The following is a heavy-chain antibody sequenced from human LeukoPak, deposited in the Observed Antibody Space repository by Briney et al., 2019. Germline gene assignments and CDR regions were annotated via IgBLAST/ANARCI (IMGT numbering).Heavy chain of an antibody. D-gene: IGHD2-21*01. J-gene: IGHJ4*02. CDR3: ANVVGGY. CDR2: ISKSGGST. V-gene: IGHV3-23*01. CDR1: GITFSTIG. Sequence: TGGSLRLSCVVSGITFSTIGVSWVRLAPGKGLEWVSIISKSGGSTFYADSVRGRFTISKDNSKDTLYLQMNSLRAEDTAVYYCANVVGGYWGQGTLVTVSS.